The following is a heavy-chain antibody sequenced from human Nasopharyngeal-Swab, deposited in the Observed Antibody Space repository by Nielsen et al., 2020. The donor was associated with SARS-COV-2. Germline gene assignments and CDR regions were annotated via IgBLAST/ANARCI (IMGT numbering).Heavy chain of an antibody. CDR3: ASAYSSGWYDPKFAFDI. CDR2: ISYDGSNK. D-gene: IGHD6-19*01. J-gene: IGHJ3*02. V-gene: IGHV3-30-3*01. CDR1: GFTFSSYA. Sequence: GESLKISCAASGFTFSSYAMHWVRQAPGKGLEWVAVISYDGSNKYYADSVKGRFTISRDNAKNSLYLQMNSLRAEDTAVYYCASAYSSGWYDPKFAFDIWGQGTMVTVSS.